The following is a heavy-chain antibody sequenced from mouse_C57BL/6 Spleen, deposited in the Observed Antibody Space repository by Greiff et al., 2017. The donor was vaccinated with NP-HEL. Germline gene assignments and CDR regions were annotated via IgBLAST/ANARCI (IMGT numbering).Heavy chain of an antibody. CDR1: GFTFSDYG. V-gene: IGHV5-17*01. J-gene: IGHJ1*03. CDR3: ARTVDWYFDV. D-gene: IGHD1-1*01. CDR2: ISSGSSTI. Sequence: EVKLVESGGGLVKPGGSLKLSCAASGFTFSDYGMHWVHQAPEKGLEWVAYISSGSSTIYYADTVKGRFTISRDNAKNTLFLQMTSLRSEDTAMYCCARTVDWYFDVWGTGTTVTVSS.